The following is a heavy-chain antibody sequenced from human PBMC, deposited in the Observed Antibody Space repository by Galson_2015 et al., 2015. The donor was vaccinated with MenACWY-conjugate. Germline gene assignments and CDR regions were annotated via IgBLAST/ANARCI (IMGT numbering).Heavy chain of an antibody. CDR3: ARVFDTWYMDV. D-gene: IGHD3-3*01. Sequence: SLRLSCAASGFTFGTYGIHWVRQAPAKGLEWVALIWDDGSYKYYADSVKGRFTISRDNSKNTLYLQMNSLRAEDTAVYYCARVFDTWYMDVWGKGTTFTVSS. V-gene: IGHV3-33*08. J-gene: IGHJ6*03. CDR2: IWDDGSYK. CDR1: GFTFGTYG.